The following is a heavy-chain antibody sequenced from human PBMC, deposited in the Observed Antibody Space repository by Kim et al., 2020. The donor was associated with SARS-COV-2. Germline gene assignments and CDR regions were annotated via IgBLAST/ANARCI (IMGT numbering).Heavy chain of an antibody. D-gene: IGHD2-2*01. CDR3: ARACQVRTSCYGGWFDP. CDR2: INWNGGST. Sequence: GGSLRLSCAASGFTFDDYGMSWVRQAPGKGLEWVSGINWNGGSTGYADSVKGRFTISRDNAKNSLYLQMNSLRAEDTALYHCARACQVRTSCYGGWFDPWGQGTLVTVSS. CDR1: GFTFDDYG. J-gene: IGHJ5*02. V-gene: IGHV3-20*01.